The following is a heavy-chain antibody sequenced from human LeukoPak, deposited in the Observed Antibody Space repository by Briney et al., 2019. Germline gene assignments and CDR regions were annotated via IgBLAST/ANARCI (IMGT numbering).Heavy chain of an antibody. Sequence: SETLSLTCTVSGASISSYYWSWIRQPAGKGLEWIGRIYTSGSTNYNPSLKSRVTMSVDTSKNQFSLKLSSVTAADTAVYYCARDGYYDSSGYYYDYWGQGTLVTVSS. D-gene: IGHD3-22*01. CDR2: IYTSGST. V-gene: IGHV4-4*07. CDR3: ARDGYYDSSGYYYDY. CDR1: GASISSYY. J-gene: IGHJ4*02.